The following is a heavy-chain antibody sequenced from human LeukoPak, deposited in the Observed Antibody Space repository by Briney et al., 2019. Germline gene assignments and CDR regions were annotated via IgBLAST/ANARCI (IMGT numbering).Heavy chain of an antibody. D-gene: IGHD3-10*01. CDR2: IYYSGST. V-gene: IGHV4-31*03. Sequence: SETLSLTCTVSGGSISSGDYYWSWIRQHPGKGLEWIGYIYYSGSTYYNPSLKSRVTISVDTSKNQFSLKLSSVTAADTAVYYCARRGVRGKHDYWGQGTLVTVSS. CDR3: ARRGVRGKHDY. J-gene: IGHJ4*02. CDR1: GGSISSGDYY.